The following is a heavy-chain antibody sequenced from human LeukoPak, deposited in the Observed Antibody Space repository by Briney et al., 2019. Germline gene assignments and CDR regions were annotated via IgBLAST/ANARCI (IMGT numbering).Heavy chain of an antibody. CDR3: ARDSGGD. CDR1: GFTVSTNY. D-gene: IGHD2-15*01. J-gene: IGHJ4*02. V-gene: IGHV3-21*01. CDR2: ISSSSSYI. Sequence: GGSLRLSCAASGFTVSTNYMSWVRQAPGKGLEWVSSISSSSSYIYYADSVKGRFTISRDNAKNSLYLQMNSLRAEDTAVYYCARDSGGDWGQGTLVTVSS.